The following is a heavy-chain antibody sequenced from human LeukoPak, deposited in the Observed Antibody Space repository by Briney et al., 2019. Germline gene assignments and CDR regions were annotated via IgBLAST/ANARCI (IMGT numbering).Heavy chain of an antibody. CDR1: GGSISSGGYY. V-gene: IGHV4-31*03. CDR3: AREGSSGYSPVDY. Sequence: PSETLSLTCTVSGGSISSGGYYWSWLRQHPGKGLEWIGYIYYSGSTYYNPSLKSRVTISVDTSKNQFSLKLSSVTAADTAVYYCAREGSSGYSPVDYWGQGTLVTVSS. J-gene: IGHJ4*02. CDR2: IYYSGST. D-gene: IGHD3-22*01.